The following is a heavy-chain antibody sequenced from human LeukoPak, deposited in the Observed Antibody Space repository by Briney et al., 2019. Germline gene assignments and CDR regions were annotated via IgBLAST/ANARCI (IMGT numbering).Heavy chain of an antibody. Sequence: GESLKISCKASGYSFATSWIAWVRQMPGKGLEWMGIIYPGDSDARYSPSFQGQVTISADKSLTTAYLQWSSLKASDTAMYYCAKSPSGFTYGRNWFDPWGQGTLVTVSS. CDR3: AKSPSGFTYGRNWFDP. CDR2: IYPGDSDA. J-gene: IGHJ5*02. V-gene: IGHV5-51*01. CDR1: GYSFATSW. D-gene: IGHD5-18*01.